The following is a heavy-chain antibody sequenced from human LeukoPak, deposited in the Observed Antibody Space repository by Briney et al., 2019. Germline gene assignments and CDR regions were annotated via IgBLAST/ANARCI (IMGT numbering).Heavy chain of an antibody. CDR3: AKDRHFGYCSSTSCFAPTGREYYYGMDV. CDR1: GFTFSSYG. V-gene: IGHV3-30*18. Sequence: PVRSLRLSCAASGFTFSSYGRHWGREALGKGLGWGAVISYDGSNKDYADSVKGRFTISRDNSKNTLYLQMNSLRAEDTAVYYCAKDRHFGYCSSTSCFAPTGREYYYGMDVWGQGTTVTVSS. D-gene: IGHD2-2*03. J-gene: IGHJ6*02. CDR2: ISYDGSNK.